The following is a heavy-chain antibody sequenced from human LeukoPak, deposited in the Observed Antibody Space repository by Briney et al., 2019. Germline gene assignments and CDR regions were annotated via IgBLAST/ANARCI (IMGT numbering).Heavy chain of an antibody. J-gene: IGHJ6*04. D-gene: IGHD3-10*02. V-gene: IGHV3-21*01. CDR2: ISSTSTYI. Sequence: GGSLRLSCAASEFTFSDYSMNWVRQAPGKGLEWVPSISSTSTYIYYADSVKGRFTISRDNAKNSLYLQMNSLRAEDTAVYYCAELGITMIGGVWGKGTTVTISS. CDR3: AELGITMIGGV. CDR1: EFTFSDYS.